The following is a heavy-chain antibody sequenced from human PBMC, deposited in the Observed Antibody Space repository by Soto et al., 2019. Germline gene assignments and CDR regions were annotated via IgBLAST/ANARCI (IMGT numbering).Heavy chain of an antibody. Sequence: QVQLQESGPGLVKPSETLSLTCTVSGGSVSSGRYYWGWIRQSPGKGLEWIGHIYYSGNTHYNTSLKCRVNISVDTGKNHCSLKLRSMTAADTAVYYCARVLAMPLSGVNQWYFQHWGQGSLVTVSS. V-gene: IGHV4-61*03. D-gene: IGHD2-2*01. CDR3: ARVLAMPLSGVNQWYFQH. CDR2: IYYSGNT. J-gene: IGHJ1*01. CDR1: GGSVSSGRYY.